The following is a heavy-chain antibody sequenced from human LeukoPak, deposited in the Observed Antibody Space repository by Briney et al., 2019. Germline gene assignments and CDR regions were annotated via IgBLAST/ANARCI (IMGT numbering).Heavy chain of an antibody. V-gene: IGHV3-21*01. Sequence: GSLRLSFAASGFTSSSYRLNWVRQAPGKGLGWVSSISSSSSYICYADSVKGRFTISRDNVKNSLYLQMNSLRAEDTAVYYCARDWQLVHWFDPWGQGTLVTVSS. CDR1: GFTSSSYR. J-gene: IGHJ5*02. CDR3: ARDWQLVHWFDP. D-gene: IGHD6-6*01. CDR2: ISSSSSYI.